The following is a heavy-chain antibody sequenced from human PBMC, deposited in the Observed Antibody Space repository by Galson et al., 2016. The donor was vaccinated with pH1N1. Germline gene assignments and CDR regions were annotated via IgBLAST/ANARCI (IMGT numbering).Heavy chain of an antibody. Sequence: SVKVSCKASGYTFTSNDISWVRQAPGQGLEWMGWSSTYNGNTNYAQKLQGRVSMTTDTSTSTAYMELRSLRAEDTAVYYCAKSPLFDGDYVGLDVWGQGTTVTVSS. CDR2: SSTYNGNT. V-gene: IGHV1-18*01. CDR1: GYTFTSND. CDR3: AKSPLFDGDYVGLDV. D-gene: IGHD4-17*01. J-gene: IGHJ6*02.